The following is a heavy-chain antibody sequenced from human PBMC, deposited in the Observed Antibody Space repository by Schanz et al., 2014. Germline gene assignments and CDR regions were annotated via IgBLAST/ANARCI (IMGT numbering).Heavy chain of an antibody. Sequence: EVHLVESGGGLVQPGGSLRLSCAASGFNFITFAMSWVRQAPGKGPEWVSAIGGDASRTYYADSVKGRFTISRDNSKSTLYPQMNSLRADDRAVYYCARAPPLVRGIAGWFGPWGQGSLVTVSS. CDR2: IGGDASRT. J-gene: IGHJ5*02. CDR1: GFNFITFA. V-gene: IGHV3-23*04. D-gene: IGHD3-10*01. CDR3: ARAPPLVRGIAGWFGP.